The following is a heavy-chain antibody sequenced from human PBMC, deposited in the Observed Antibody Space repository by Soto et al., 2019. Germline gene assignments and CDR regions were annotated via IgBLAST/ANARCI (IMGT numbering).Heavy chain of an antibody. Sequence: GGSLRLSCAASGFTLSSYAMSRVRQAPGKGLEWVSAISGSGGSTYYADSVKGRFTISRDNSKNTLYLQMNSLRAEDTAVYYWAKDQNTLDMATIDYWRQGTLVTVSS. CDR3: AKDQNTLDMATIDY. CDR1: GFTLSSYA. D-gene: IGHD5-12*01. J-gene: IGHJ4*02. CDR2: ISGSGGST. V-gene: IGHV3-23*01.